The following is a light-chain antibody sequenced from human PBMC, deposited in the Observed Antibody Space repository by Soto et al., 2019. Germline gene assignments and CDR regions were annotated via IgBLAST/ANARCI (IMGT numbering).Light chain of an antibody. J-gene: IGKJ4*01. CDR3: QQLNSYPLT. V-gene: IGKV3-15*01. Sequence: EIVMTQSPAILSVSPGERVTLSCRASQSLSGHLAWYQQKLGQAPRLLIYGASTRAAGIPARFSGSGSGTEFKLTIDSLQSEDFATYYCQQLNSYPLTFGGGTKVEIK. CDR1: QSLSGH. CDR2: GAS.